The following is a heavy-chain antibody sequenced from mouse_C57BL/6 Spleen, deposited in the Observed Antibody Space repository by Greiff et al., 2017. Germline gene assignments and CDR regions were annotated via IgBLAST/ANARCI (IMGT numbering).Heavy chain of an antibody. CDR1: GFTFSSYA. CDR2: ISDGGSYT. CDR3: ARDATGVAPDWFAY. D-gene: IGHD1-1*01. J-gene: IGHJ3*01. V-gene: IGHV5-4*01. Sequence: EVKVVESGGGLVKPGGSLKLSCAASGFTFSSYAMSWVRQTPEKRLEWVATISDGGSYTYYPDNVKGRFTISRDNAKNTLYLQMSQLKSEDTAMYYGARDATGVAPDWFAYWGQGTLVTVAA.